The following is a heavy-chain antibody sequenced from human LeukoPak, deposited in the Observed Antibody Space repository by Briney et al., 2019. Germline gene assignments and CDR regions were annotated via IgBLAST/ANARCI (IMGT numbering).Heavy chain of an antibody. Sequence: APVKVSCKASGYTFTNYHINWVRQASGQGLEWMTWINPDTGDKGYARKFQDRVTITTDTSISTAYMELSSLSSEDTAVYFCARTTSMTASGYDYWGQGTLVSVSS. J-gene: IGHJ4*02. CDR3: ARTTSMTASGYDY. D-gene: IGHD2-21*02. CDR1: GYTFTNYH. V-gene: IGHV1-8*03. CDR2: INPDTGDK.